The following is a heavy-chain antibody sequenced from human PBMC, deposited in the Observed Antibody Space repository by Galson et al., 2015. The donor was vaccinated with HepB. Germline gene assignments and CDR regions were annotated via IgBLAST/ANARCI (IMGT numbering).Heavy chain of an antibody. V-gene: IGHV2-5*01. J-gene: IGHJ3*02. CDR1: GFSLSAGGVA. D-gene: IGHD2-2*02. CDR2: IYLNGDK. CDR3: ARRRYCSSAACYKNAFDI. Sequence: PALVKPTRTLTLTRTFSGFSLSAGGVAVGWIRQPPGKALEWLAMIYLNGDKYYSPFLKSRLTTTEDTSTNQVVLTMTNMDPADTGTYYCARRRYCSSAACYKNAFDIWGQGTMVTVSS.